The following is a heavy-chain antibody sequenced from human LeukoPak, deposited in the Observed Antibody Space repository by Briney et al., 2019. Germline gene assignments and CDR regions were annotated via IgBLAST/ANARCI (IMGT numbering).Heavy chain of an antibody. CDR1: GFTFSTYA. D-gene: IGHD3-22*01. CDR2: ISGSGGST. CDR3: AKEYYDSSGYGPLFDY. J-gene: IGHJ4*02. Sequence: PGGSLRLSCAASGFTFSTYAMSWVRQAPGKGLEWVSAISGSGGSTYYADSVKGRFTISRDNSKNTLYLQMNSLRAEDTAVYYCAKEYYDSSGYGPLFDYWGQGTLVTVSS. V-gene: IGHV3-23*01.